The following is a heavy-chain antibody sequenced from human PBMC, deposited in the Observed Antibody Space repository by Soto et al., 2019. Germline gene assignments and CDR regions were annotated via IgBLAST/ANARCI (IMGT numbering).Heavy chain of an antibody. CDR2: IRNKAYGGTT. D-gene: IGHD2-2*01. Sequence: GGCLRLSCTASGFTFADYTLSWFRQAPGKGLEWLGFIRNKAYGGTTEYAASVKGRFTISRDDSKSIAYLQMNSLRAEDTAVYYCAKARGSSTPAPGSYWGQGTQVTVSS. CDR1: GFTFADYT. CDR3: AKARGSSTPAPGSY. V-gene: IGHV3-49*03. J-gene: IGHJ1*01.